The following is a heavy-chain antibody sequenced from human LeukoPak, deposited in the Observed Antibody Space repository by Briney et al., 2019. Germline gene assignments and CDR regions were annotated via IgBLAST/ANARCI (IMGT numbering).Heavy chain of an antibody. Sequence: ASVKVSCKASGYTFTGYYMHWVRQAPGQGLEWMGWINPNSGGTNYAQKFQGRVTMTRDTSISTAYMELSRLRSDDTAVYYCARDRITIFGVVEYYFDYWGQGTLVTVSS. D-gene: IGHD3-3*01. CDR1: GYTFTGYY. V-gene: IGHV1-2*02. J-gene: IGHJ4*02. CDR2: INPNSGGT. CDR3: ARDRITIFGVVEYYFDY.